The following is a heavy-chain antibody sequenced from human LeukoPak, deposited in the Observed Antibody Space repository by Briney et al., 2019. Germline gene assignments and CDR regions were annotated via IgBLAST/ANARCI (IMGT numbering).Heavy chain of an antibody. CDR2: ISYDGSNK. V-gene: IGHV3-30*18. J-gene: IGHJ4*02. Sequence: GGSLRLSCAASGFTFSSYGMHWVRQAPGKGLEWVAVISYDGSNKYYADSVKGRFTISRDNSKNTLYLQMNSLRAEDTAVYYCAKLSQNSPIDYWGQGILVTVSS. D-gene: IGHD1-7*01. CDR1: GFTFSSYG. CDR3: AKLSQNSPIDY.